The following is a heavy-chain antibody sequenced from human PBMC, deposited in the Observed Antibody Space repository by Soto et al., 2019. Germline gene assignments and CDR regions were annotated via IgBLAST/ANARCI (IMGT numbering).Heavy chain of an antibody. V-gene: IGHV1-69*01. CDR2: IIPIFGTT. Sequence: QVQLVQSGAEVKKPGSSVKVSCKASGGTFSTYAITWVRQAPGQGLEWLGGIIPIFGTTDYARKFQGRVTITAAESTSTVFSELSSLTSEDTAVYYCARVVGAYYFDYWGQGTLVTVSS. D-gene: IGHD1-26*01. CDR3: ARVVGAYYFDY. J-gene: IGHJ4*02. CDR1: GGTFSTYA.